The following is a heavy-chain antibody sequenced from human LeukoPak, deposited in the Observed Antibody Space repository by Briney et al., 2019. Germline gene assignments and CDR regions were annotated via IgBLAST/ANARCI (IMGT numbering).Heavy chain of an antibody. CDR1: GGSFSGYY. CDR2: INHSGST. D-gene: IGHD3/OR15-3a*01. Sequence: SETLSLTCAVYGGSFSGYYWSWIRQPPGKGLEWIGEINHSGSTNYNPSLKSRVTISVDTSKNQFSLKLSSVTAADTAVYYCAKGTKARGLVIFRGRNDAFDIWGQGTMVTVSS. J-gene: IGHJ3*02. CDR3: AKGTKARGLVIFRGRNDAFDI. V-gene: IGHV4-34*01.